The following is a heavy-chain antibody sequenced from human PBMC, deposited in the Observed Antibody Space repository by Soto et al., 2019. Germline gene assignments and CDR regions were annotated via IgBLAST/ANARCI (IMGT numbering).Heavy chain of an antibody. CDR1: AFTFSRYS. V-gene: IGHV3-48*02. Sequence: ESGGGLVQPGGSLRLSCAASAFTFSRYSMNWVRQAPGKGLEWVSQISSSSDTIYYADSVKGRFTISRDNAKNSLYLQMNSLRDEDTSVYYCARDSSYGMDVWGQGTTVTVSS. CDR2: ISSSSDTI. D-gene: IGHD6-6*01. J-gene: IGHJ6*02. CDR3: ARDSSYGMDV.